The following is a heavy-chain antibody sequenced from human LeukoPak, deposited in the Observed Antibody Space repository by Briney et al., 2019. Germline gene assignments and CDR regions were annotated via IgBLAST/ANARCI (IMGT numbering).Heavy chain of an antibody. CDR1: GGTFSSYA. V-gene: IGHV1-69*05. J-gene: IGHJ6*03. Sequence: GASVKVSCKASGGTFSSYAISWVRKAPGQGLEWMGGIIPIFGTANYAQKFQGRVTITTDESTSTAYMELSSLRSEDTAVYYCARGDGDSTPYYYYMDVWGKGTTVTVSS. D-gene: IGHD4-17*01. CDR3: ARGDGDSTPYYYYMDV. CDR2: IIPIFGTA.